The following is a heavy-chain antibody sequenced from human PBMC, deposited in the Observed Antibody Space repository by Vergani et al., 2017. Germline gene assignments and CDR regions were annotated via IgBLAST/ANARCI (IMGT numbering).Heavy chain of an antibody. CDR1: GGTFSSYA. CDR2: IIPILGIA. D-gene: IGHD6-6*01. Sequence: QVQLVQSGAEVKKPGASVKVSCKASGGTFSSYAISWVRQAPGQGLEWMGRIIPILGIANYAQKFQGRVTITADKSTSTAYMELSSLRSEDTAVYYCARGTSIAARHMSYWGQGTLVTVSS. V-gene: IGHV1-69*04. CDR3: ARGTSIAARHMSY. J-gene: IGHJ4*02.